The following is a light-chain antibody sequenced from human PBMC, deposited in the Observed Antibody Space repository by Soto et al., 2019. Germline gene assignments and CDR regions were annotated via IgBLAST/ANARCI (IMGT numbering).Light chain of an antibody. CDR3: SSYVVSNTYV. V-gene: IGLV2-8*01. Sequence: QSALTQPPSASGSPGQSVTISCTGTSSDVGGYNYVSWYQQHPGKAPKLMIYEVSKRPSGVPDRFSGSKSGNTASLTVSGLQAEDEADYYCSSYVVSNTYVFVTGTKVTVL. CDR2: EVS. CDR1: SSDVGGYNY. J-gene: IGLJ1*01.